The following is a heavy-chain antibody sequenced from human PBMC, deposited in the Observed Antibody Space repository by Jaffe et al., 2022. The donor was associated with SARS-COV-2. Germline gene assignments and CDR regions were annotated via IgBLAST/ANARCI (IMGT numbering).Heavy chain of an antibody. Sequence: QLQLQESGPGLVKPSETLSLTCTVSGGSINSRTFYWGWIRQPPGKGLEWIGSIFYSGGTHSNPSLNSRVTISVDTSKNQVSLKLSSVTAADTAVYYCARSGASTSGTKQAGADYWGQGTLVTVSS. CDR2: IFYSGGT. D-gene: IGHD3-10*01. CDR1: GGSINSRTFY. V-gene: IGHV4-39*01. CDR3: ARSGASTSGTKQAGADY. J-gene: IGHJ4*02.